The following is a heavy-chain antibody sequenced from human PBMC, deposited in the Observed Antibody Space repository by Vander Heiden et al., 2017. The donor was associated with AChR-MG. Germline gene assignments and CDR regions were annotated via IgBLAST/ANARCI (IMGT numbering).Heavy chain of an antibody. J-gene: IGHJ4*02. CDR2: ISWNSGSI. V-gene: IGHV3-9*01. CDR3: ASLYSNVDY. D-gene: IGHD4-4*01. Sequence: EVQLVESGGGLVQPGRSLRLSCAASGFTFDDYAMHWVRQAPGKGLEWVSGISWNSGSIGYADSVKGRFTISRDNAKNSLYLQMNSLRAEDTALYYCASLYSNVDYWCQGTLVTVSS. CDR1: GFTFDDYA.